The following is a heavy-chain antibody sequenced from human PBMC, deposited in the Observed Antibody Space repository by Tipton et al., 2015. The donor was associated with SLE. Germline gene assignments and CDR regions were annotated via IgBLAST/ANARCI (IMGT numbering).Heavy chain of an antibody. D-gene: IGHD2-15*01. Sequence: TLSLTCAVYGGSFSGYYWSWIRQPPGKGLEWIGEINHSGSTNYNPSLKSRVTISVDTSKNQFSLKLSSVTAADTAVYYCARGPSSSGGSCYDHWGQGTQVTVSS. CDR2: INHSGST. V-gene: IGHV4-34*01. CDR3: ARGPSSSGGSCYDH. J-gene: IGHJ4*02. CDR1: GGSFSGYY.